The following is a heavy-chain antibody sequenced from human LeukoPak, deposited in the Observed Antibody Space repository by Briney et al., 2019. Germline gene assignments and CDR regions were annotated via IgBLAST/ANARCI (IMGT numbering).Heavy chain of an antibody. J-gene: IGHJ4*02. CDR2: IYHSGST. CDR3: ARVHAGGYVNFDY. V-gene: IGHV4-30-2*01. D-gene: IGHD5-12*01. Sequence: SQTLSLTCAVSGGSISSGGYSWSWIRQPPGKGLEWIGYIYHSGSTYYNPSLKSRVTISVDRSKNQFSLKLSSVTAVDTAVYYCARVHAGGYVNFDYWGQGTLVTVSS. CDR1: GGSISSGGYS.